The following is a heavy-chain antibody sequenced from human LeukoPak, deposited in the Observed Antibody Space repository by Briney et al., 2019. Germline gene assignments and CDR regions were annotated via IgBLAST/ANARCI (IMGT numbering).Heavy chain of an antibody. CDR3: ARAHYDSSGYYFSRRFDY. J-gene: IGHJ4*02. Sequence: ASVKVSCKASGYTFTGYYMHWVRQAPGQGLEWMGWINPNSGGTSYAQKFQGRVTMTRDTSISTAYMELSRLRSDDTAVYYCARAHYDSSGYYFSRRFDYWGQGTLVTVSS. CDR2: INPNSGGT. CDR1: GYTFTGYY. D-gene: IGHD3-22*01. V-gene: IGHV1-2*02.